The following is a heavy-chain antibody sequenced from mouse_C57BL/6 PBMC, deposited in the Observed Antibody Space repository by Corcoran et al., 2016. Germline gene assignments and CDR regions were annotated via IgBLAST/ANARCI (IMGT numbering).Heavy chain of an antibody. D-gene: IGHD2-4*01. Sequence: EVQLQQSGPELVKPGASVKISCKASGYTFTDYYMNWVKQSHGKSLKWIGDINPNNGGTSYNQKFKGKATLTVDKSSSTAYMELRSLTSEDSAVYYCARHDYWFAYWGQGTLVTVSA. CDR3: ARHDYWFAY. CDR1: GYTFTDYY. CDR2: INPNNGGT. V-gene: IGHV1-26*01. J-gene: IGHJ3*01.